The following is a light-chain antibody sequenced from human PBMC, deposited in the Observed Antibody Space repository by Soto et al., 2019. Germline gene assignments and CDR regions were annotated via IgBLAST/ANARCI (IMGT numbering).Light chain of an antibody. CDR2: GAS. V-gene: IGKV3-20*01. CDR1: QSVSSSY. CDR3: QQYGSSPIT. J-gene: IGKJ5*01. Sequence: EMVLTKSTGTLSLSPGERSTLSCMASQSVSSSYLVWYQQKPGQAPRLLIYGASSRATGIPDRFSGSGSGTDFTLTISRLEPEDFAVYYCQQYGSSPITFGQVTRLEIK.